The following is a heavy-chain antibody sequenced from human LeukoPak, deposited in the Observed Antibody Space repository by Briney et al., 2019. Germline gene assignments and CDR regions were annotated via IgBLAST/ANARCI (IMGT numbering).Heavy chain of an antibody. V-gene: IGHV3-23*01. Sequence: PGGSLRLSCAASGFTFSSYAMTWVRRVPGKGLEWVSSISGSAGSTYYADSVKGRFTISRDNSKNTLYLQMNSLRAEDTAVYYCAKDRSIEVARDYFDYWGQGTLVTVSS. CDR2: ISGSAGST. CDR3: AKDRSIEVARDYFDY. J-gene: IGHJ4*02. CDR1: GFTFSSYA. D-gene: IGHD6-19*01.